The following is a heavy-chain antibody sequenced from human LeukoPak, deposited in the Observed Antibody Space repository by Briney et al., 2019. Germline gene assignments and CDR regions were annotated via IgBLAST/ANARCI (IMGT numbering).Heavy chain of an antibody. V-gene: IGHV1-69*01. CDR3: ARSQGYSYGSSY. D-gene: IGHD5-18*01. CDR1: GGSFGRYA. Sequence: SVKVSCKAPGGSFGRYAISWVRQAPGQGLEWMGGIVPILGTANYAQKFQGRVTITADDSTGTAYMELTSLRSADAAVYYCARSQGYSYGSSYWGQGTLVTVSS. J-gene: IGHJ4*02. CDR2: IVPILGTA.